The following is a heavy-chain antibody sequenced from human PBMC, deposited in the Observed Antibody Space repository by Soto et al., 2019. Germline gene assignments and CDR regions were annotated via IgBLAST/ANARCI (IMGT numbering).Heavy chain of an antibody. J-gene: IGHJ4*02. CDR3: ARGQGGYDDNDMGYCDY. CDR1: GFTFSSYA. V-gene: IGHV3-30-3*01. CDR2: ISYDGSNK. Sequence: QVQLVESGGGVVQPGRSLRLSCAASGFTFSSYAMHWVRQAPGKGLEWVAVISYDGSNKYYADSVKGRFTISRDNSNNRLYLQMNSLRAEDTAVFYCARGQGGYDDNDMGYCDYGGQGTLVNVSS. D-gene: IGHD5-12*01.